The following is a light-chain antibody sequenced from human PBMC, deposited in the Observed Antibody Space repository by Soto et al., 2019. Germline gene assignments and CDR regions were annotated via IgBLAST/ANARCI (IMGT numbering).Light chain of an antibody. J-gene: IGKJ5*01. CDR3: QNHDSAPIT. Sequence: DIQMTQSPSSLSASVGDRVTITCRASQGISNYLAWYQQKPGKFPKLLIYASSTLQSGVPSRFSGSGSGTDFTLTISSLQPEDVASYYCQNHDSAPITFGQGTRLEIK. V-gene: IGKV1-27*01. CDR1: QGISNY. CDR2: ASS.